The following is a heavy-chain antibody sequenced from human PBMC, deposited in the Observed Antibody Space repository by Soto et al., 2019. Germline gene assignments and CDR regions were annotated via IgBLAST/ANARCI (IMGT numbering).Heavy chain of an antibody. J-gene: IGHJ4*02. D-gene: IGHD2-2*01. Sequence: EVQLVETGGGLIQPGGSLRLSCAASGFTVSNNYMSWVRQAPGKGLEWVSLIYSGGSTFYADSVKGRFTISRDNSKNTLFLQMNSLRAEDTAVYFCATDTSVDYWGQGTLVNVSS. CDR3: ATDTSVDY. CDR2: IYSGGST. CDR1: GFTVSNNY. V-gene: IGHV3-53*02.